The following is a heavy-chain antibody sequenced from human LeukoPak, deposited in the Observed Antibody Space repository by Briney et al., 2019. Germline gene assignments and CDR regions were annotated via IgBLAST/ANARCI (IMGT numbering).Heavy chain of an antibody. CDR3: ARTEESGYSYGYFGYYYYMDV. J-gene: IGHJ6*03. D-gene: IGHD5-18*01. V-gene: IGHV4-59*01. CDR2: IYYSGST. CDR1: GGSISSYY. Sequence: PSETLSLTCTVSGGSISSYYWSWIRQPPGKGLEYIGYIYYSGSTNYNPSLKSRVTISVDTSKNQFSLKLSSVTAADTAVYYCARTEESGYSYGYFGYYYYMDVWGIGTTVTVSS.